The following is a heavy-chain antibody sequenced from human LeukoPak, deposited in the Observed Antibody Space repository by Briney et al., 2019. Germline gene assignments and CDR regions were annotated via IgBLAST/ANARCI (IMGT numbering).Heavy chain of an antibody. J-gene: IGHJ4*02. CDR3: ARSGSIVGATEPY. V-gene: IGHV1-2*02. CDR2: INPNSGGT. D-gene: IGHD1-26*01. Sequence: ASVKVSCKASGYTFTGYYMHWVRQAPGQGLEWMGWINPNSGGTNYAQKFQGRVTMTRDTSISTAYMELRSLRSDDTAVYYCARSGSIVGATEPYWGQGTLVTVSS. CDR1: GYTFTGYY.